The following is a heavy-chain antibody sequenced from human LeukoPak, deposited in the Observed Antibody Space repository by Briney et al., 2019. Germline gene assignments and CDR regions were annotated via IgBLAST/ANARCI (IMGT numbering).Heavy chain of an antibody. V-gene: IGHV3-30-3*01. CDR3: AREAPTSGLYYFDY. CDR2: ISYDGGNK. CDR1: RFSFSDFI. D-gene: IGHD6-19*01. J-gene: IGHJ4*02. Sequence: GRSLRLSCAASRFSFSDFIMHWVRQAPGKGLEWVAVISYDGGNKDYAGSVKGRFTISRDNSKNTLDLQMNSLRAEDTAVYYCAREAPTSGLYYFDYWGQGNLVTVSS.